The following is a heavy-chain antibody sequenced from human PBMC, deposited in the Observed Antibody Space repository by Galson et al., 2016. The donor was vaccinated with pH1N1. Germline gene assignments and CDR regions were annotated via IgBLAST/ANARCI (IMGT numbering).Heavy chain of an antibody. Sequence: VKPTQTLTLTCIFSGFSITNRGEAVGWIRQPPGKALEWLALVYWDDDKFYSRSLQSRLTITKDTSKNQVVLRMTNMDPVDTGTYYCAHLYYYDTSGFYRYFDYWGQGILVTVSS. CDR3: AHLYYYDTSGFYRYFDY. J-gene: IGHJ4*02. CDR1: GFSITNRGEA. V-gene: IGHV2-5*02. D-gene: IGHD3-22*01. CDR2: VYWDDDK.